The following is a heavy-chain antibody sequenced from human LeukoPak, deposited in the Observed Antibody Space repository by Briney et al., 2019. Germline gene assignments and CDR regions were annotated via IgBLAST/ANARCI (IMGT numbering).Heavy chain of an antibody. CDR3: ARQVYSGTHYFDY. D-gene: IGHD1-26*01. CDR1: GGSISSRSCC. Sequence: SATLSLTCTVSGGSISSRSCCWGWIRQPPGKGLEWIGTIYYSGSTYYNPSLKSRVTISVDTSKNQFSLRLSSVTAADTAVYYCARQVYSGTHYFDYWGQGTLVTVSS. V-gene: IGHV4-39*01. CDR2: IYYSGST. J-gene: IGHJ4*02.